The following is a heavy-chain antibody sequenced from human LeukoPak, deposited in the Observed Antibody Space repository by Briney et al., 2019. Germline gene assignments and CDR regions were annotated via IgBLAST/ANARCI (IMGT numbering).Heavy chain of an antibody. J-gene: IGHJ4*02. Sequence: GGSLRLSCAASGFTFSDYWMHWVRQAPGKGLVWVSRISSDGSRVTYADSVKGRFTISRDNAENSLYLQLNSLRAEDTAVYYCARDRWGYSYGGDWGQGTLVTVSS. CDR2: ISSDGSRV. CDR3: ARDRWGYSYGGD. CDR1: GFTFSDYW. D-gene: IGHD5-18*01. V-gene: IGHV3-74*01.